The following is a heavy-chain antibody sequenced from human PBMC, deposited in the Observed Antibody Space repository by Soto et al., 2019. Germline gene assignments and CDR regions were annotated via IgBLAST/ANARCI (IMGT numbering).Heavy chain of an antibody. CDR2: IYPGDSDT. Sequence: PGESLKISCKGSGYSFTSYWIGWVRQMPGKGLEWMGIIYPGDSDTRYSLSFQGQVTISAGKSISTAYLQWSSLKASDTAMYYCASQRLQNYYGMDVWGQGTTVTVS. CDR1: GYSFTSYW. D-gene: IGHD4-4*01. V-gene: IGHV5-51*01. J-gene: IGHJ6*02. CDR3: ASQRLQNYYGMDV.